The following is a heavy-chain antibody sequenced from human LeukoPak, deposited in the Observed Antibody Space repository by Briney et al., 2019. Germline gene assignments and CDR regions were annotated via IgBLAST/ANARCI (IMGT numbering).Heavy chain of an antibody. CDR2: ISGSGGST. CDR3: AEDLYYYDSSGYFS. V-gene: IGHV3-23*01. CDR1: GFTFSSYA. Sequence: PGGSLRLSCAASGFTFSSYAMSWVRQAPGKGLEWVSAISGSGGSTYYADSVKGRFTISRDNSKNTLYLQMNSLRAEDTAVYYCAEDLYYYDSSGYFSWGQGTLVTVSS. J-gene: IGHJ5*02. D-gene: IGHD3-22*01.